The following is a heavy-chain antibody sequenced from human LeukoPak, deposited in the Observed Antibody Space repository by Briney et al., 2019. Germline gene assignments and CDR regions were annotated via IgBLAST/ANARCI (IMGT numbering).Heavy chain of an antibody. J-gene: IGHJ6*03. D-gene: IGHD3-22*01. CDR3: TSFPVVDYYYYYMDV. Sequence: PGRSLRLSCTASGFTFGDYAMSWFRQAPGKGLEWVGFIRSKAYGGTTEYAASVKGRFTISRDDSKSIAYLQMNSLKTEDTAVYYCTSFPVVDYYYYYMDVWAKGPRSPSP. CDR1: GFTFGDYA. V-gene: IGHV3-49*03. CDR2: IRSKAYGGTT.